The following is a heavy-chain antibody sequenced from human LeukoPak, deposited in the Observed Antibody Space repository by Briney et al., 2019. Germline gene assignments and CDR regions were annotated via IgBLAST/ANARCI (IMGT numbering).Heavy chain of an antibody. CDR2: IYYSGST. CDR1: GGSIRSSSYY. J-gene: IGHJ5*02. D-gene: IGHD3-10*01. CDR3: VVECGGSGSYYNGNNWFDP. V-gene: IGHV4-39*01. Sequence: SETLSLTCTVSGGSIRSSSYYWGWIRQPPGKGLEWIGSIYYSGSTYYNPSLKSRVTISVDTSKNQFSLKLSSVTAADTAVYYCVVECGGSGSYYNGNNWFDPWGQGTLVTVSS.